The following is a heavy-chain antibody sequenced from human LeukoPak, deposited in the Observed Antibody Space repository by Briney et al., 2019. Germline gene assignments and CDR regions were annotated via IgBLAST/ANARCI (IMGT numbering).Heavy chain of an antibody. D-gene: IGHD3-10*01. CDR2: VYTNGST. V-gene: IGHV4-4*07. Sequence: SETLSLTCTVSGGSVSSYYWSWIRQPAGKGLEWIGRVYTNGSTNYNPSLKSRVTMSVDTSKNQSSLKLSSVTAADTAMYYCARDSRGYYGSGSYLDYWGQGTLVTVSS. J-gene: IGHJ4*02. CDR1: GGSVSSYY. CDR3: ARDSRGYYGSGSYLDY.